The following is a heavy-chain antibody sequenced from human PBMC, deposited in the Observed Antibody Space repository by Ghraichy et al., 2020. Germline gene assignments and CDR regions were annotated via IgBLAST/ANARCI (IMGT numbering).Heavy chain of an antibody. CDR2: ISSSGGTV. J-gene: IGHJ4*02. CDR1: GFTFSDYY. Sequence: GGSLRLSCEASGFTFSDYYMSWIRQTPGKGLEWISYISSSGGTVYFADSVKGRFTISRDNTKNSVFLQMNSLRAEDTAVYYCVRDIKHFDYWGQGTLVTVSS. CDR3: VRDIKHFDY. V-gene: IGHV3-11*01.